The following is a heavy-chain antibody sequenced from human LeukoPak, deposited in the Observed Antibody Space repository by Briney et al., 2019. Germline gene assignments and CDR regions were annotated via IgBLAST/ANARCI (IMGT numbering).Heavy chain of an antibody. J-gene: IGHJ4*02. D-gene: IGHD3-3*01. CDR1: GYTLTELS. V-gene: IGHV1-24*01. Sequence: ASVKVSCKVSGYTLTELSMHWVRQAPGKGLEWMGAFDPEDGETIYAQKFQGRVTMTEDTSTDTAYMELSSLRSEDTAVYYCATALGDSWSGYTLYYFDYWGQGTLVTVSS. CDR2: FDPEDGET. CDR3: ATALGDSWSGYTLYYFDY.